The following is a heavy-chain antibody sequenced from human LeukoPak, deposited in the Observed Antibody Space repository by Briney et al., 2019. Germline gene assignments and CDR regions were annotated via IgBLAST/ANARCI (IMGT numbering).Heavy chain of an antibody. CDR2: IYTSGST. J-gene: IGHJ4*02. Sequence: SETLSLTCTVSGGSISSYYWSWIRQPPGKGLEWIGYIYTSGSTNYNPSLKSRVTISVDTSKNQFSLKLSSVAAADTAVYYCARGYYDYVWGSYRYREYYFDYWGQGTLVTVSS. V-gene: IGHV4-4*09. D-gene: IGHD3-16*02. CDR3: ARGYYDYVWGSYRYREYYFDY. CDR1: GGSISSYY.